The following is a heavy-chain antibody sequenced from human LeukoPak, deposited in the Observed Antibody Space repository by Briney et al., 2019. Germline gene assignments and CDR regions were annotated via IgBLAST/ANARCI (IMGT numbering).Heavy chain of an antibody. CDR2: ISYDGSNK. Sequence: GRSLRLSCAASGFTFSSYAMHWVRQAPGKGLEWVAVISYDGSNKYYADSVKGRFTISRDNSKNTLYLQMNSLRAEDTAVYYCARDDGDYDGAAWFDPWGQGALVTVSS. CDR1: GFTFSSYA. D-gene: IGHD3-10*01. CDR3: ARDDGDYDGAAWFDP. J-gene: IGHJ5*02. V-gene: IGHV3-30*04.